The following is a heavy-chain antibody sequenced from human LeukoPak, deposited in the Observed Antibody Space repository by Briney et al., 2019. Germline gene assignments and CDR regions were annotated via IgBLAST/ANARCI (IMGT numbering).Heavy chain of an antibody. CDR2: IYYSGST. V-gene: IGHV4-39*07. CDR3: ARERHSSSWYLNWFDP. J-gene: IGHJ5*02. D-gene: IGHD6-13*01. Sequence: SETLSLTCTVSGGSISSSSYYWGWIRQPPGKGLEWIGSIYYSGSTYYNPSLKSRVTISVDTSKNQFSLKLSSVSAADTAMYYCARERHSSSWYLNWFDPWGQGTLVTVSS. CDR1: GGSISSSSYY.